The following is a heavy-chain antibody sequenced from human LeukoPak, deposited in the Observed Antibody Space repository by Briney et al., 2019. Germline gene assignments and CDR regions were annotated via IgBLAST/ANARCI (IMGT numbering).Heavy chain of an antibody. D-gene: IGHD6-13*01. CDR1: GGSISSGGYY. V-gene: IGHV4-30-2*01. CDR3: AREGRQQLSPTRMSWFDP. J-gene: IGHJ5*02. Sequence: SSETLSLTCTVSGGSISSGGYYWSWIRQPPGKGLEWIGYIYHSGSTYYNPSLKSRVTISVDRSKNQFSLKLSSVTAADTAVYYCAREGRQQLSPTRMSWFDPGGRGTLVTVSS. CDR2: IYHSGST.